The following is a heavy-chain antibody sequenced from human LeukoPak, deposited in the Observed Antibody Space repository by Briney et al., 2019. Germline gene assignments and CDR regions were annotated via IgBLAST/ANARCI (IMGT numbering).Heavy chain of an antibody. D-gene: IGHD4-17*01. CDR2: IYHSGST. CDR1: GGSLSSGGYS. J-gene: IGHJ6*02. CDR3: ARAEIYGDYYYGMDV. V-gene: IGHV4-30-2*01. Sequence: SETLSLTCAVSGGSLSSGGYSWSWIRQPPGKGLEWIGYIYHSGSTYYNPSLKSRVTISVDRSKNQFSLKLSSVTAADTAVYYCARAEIYGDYYYGMDVWGQGTTVTVSS.